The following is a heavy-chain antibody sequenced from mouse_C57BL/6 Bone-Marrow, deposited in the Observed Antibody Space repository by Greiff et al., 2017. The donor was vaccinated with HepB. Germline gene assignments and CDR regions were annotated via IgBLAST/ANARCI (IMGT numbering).Heavy chain of an antibody. CDR1: GYTFTSYW. Sequence: VKLQQPGAELVRPGTSVKLSCKASGYTFTSYWMHWVKQRPGQGLEWIGVIDPSDSYTNYNQKFKGKATLTVDTSSSTAYMQLSSLTSEDSAVYYCAREGHYYGSSPWFAYWGQGTLVTVSA. J-gene: IGHJ3*01. D-gene: IGHD1-1*01. CDR2: IDPSDSYT. V-gene: IGHV1-59*01. CDR3: AREGHYYGSSPWFAY.